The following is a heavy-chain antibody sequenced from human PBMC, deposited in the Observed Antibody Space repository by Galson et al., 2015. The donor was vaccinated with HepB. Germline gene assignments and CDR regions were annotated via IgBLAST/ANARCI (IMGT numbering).Heavy chain of an antibody. CDR3: ARQGPSKQQLVSILFDP. Sequence: SLRLSCAASGFTFSSYWMSWVRQAPGKGLEWVANIKQDGSEKYYVDSVKGRFTISRDNAKNSLYLQMNSLRAEDTAVYYCARQGPSKQQLVSILFDPWGQGTLVTVSS. V-gene: IGHV3-7*01. CDR1: GFTFSSYW. CDR2: IKQDGSEK. J-gene: IGHJ5*02. D-gene: IGHD6-13*01.